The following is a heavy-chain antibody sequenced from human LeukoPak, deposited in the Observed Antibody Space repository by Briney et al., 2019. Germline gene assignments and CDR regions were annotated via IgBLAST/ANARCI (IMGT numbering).Heavy chain of an antibody. CDR3: AREILEPGKTHEY. V-gene: IGHV3-66*01. CDR1: GFSVGINY. CDR2: IYSGGGT. Sequence: GGSLRLSCAASGFSVGINYMSWVRQAPGKGLEWISLIYSGGGTKYADSVKGRFTISRDSSKNTLFLQMNSLRAEDTAVYYCAREILEPGKTHEYWGQGTLVTVSS. D-gene: IGHD1-1*01. J-gene: IGHJ4*02.